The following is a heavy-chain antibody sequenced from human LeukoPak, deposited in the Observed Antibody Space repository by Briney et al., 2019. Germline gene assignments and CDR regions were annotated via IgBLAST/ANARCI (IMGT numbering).Heavy chain of an antibody. J-gene: IGHJ6*04. CDR1: GYTFTGYY. V-gene: IGHV1-2*04. D-gene: IGHD2-2*01. CDR3: ARGGSCSSTSCYDRYYGMDV. CDR2: INPNSGGT. Sequence: ASVKVSCKASGYTFTGYYMHWVRQAPGQGLEWMGWINPNSGGTNYAQKFQGWVTMTRDTSISTAYMELSRLRSDDTAVYYCARGGSCSSTSCYDRYYGMDVWGKGTTVTDSS.